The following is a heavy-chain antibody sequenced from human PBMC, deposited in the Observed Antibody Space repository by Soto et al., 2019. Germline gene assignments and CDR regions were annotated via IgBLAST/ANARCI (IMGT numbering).Heavy chain of an antibody. Sequence: EVQLVESGGGLVQPGGSHRLSCAASGLTFSDHYMDWVRQATGKGVEWVVRIRNKANSYTTDYAASVKGRFTISRDDSKDSLYLQMNSLKTEDTAIYYCARDSGKGAYFDYWGHGTLATVSS. V-gene: IGHV3-72*01. CDR2: IRNKANSYTT. CDR1: GLTFSDHY. CDR3: ARDSGKGAYFDY. J-gene: IGHJ4*01. D-gene: IGHD1-26*01.